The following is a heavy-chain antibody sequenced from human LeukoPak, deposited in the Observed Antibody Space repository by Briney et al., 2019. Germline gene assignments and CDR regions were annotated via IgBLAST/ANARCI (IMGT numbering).Heavy chain of an antibody. CDR3: AKDPAVGYGGTMIDY. J-gene: IGHJ4*02. CDR2: ISGSGGST. D-gene: IGHD3-10*01. V-gene: IGHV3-23*01. CDR1: GFTFSSYA. Sequence: GGSLRLSCAASGFTFSSYAMSWVRQAPGKGLEWVSAISGSGGSTYCADSVKGRFTISRDNSKNTLYLQMNSLRAEDTAVYYCAKDPAVGYGGTMIDYWGQGTLVTVSS.